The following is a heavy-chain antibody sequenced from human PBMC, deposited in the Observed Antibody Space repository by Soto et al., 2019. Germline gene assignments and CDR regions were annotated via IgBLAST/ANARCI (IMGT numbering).Heavy chain of an antibody. V-gene: IGHV4-31*03. CDR2: IYYSGST. J-gene: IGHJ6*01. CDR3: ARDRAISSDGMDV. D-gene: IGHD6-25*01. CDR1: GGSISSGGYY. Sequence: LSLTCNVSGGSISSGGYYWRWIRQHPGKGLEWIGYIYYSGSTYYNPSLKSRVTISVDTSKNQFSLKLSSVTAADTAVYYCARDRAISSDGMDVLGQLTTVAVCS.